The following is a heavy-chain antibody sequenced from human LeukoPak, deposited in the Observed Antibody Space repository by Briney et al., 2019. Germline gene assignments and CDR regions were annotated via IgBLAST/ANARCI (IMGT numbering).Heavy chain of an antibody. J-gene: IGHJ4*02. D-gene: IGHD3-3*01. CDR1: GFTFSDYY. V-gene: IGHV3-11*04. CDR2: ISSSGSTI. CDR3: ARDRSTYYDFWSGYYFNY. Sequence: AGGSLRLSCAASGFTFSDYYMSWIRQAPGKGLEWVSYISSSGSTIYYADSVKGRFTISRDNAKNSLYLQMNSLRAEDTAVYYCARDRSTYYDFWSGYYFNYWGQGTLVTVSS.